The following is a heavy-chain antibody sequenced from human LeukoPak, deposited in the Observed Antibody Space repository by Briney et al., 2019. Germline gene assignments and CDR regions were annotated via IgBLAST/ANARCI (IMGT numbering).Heavy chain of an antibody. CDR1: GYTFTGYY. CDR3: ARGIAAAPYYFDY. CDR2: INPSGGSA. V-gene: IGHV1-46*01. J-gene: IGHJ4*02. D-gene: IGHD6-13*01. Sequence: ASVKVSCKASGYTFTGYYMHWVRQAPGQGLEWMGIINPSGGSASYAQRFQGRVTMTRDTSTSTVYMELSSLRSEDTAVYYCARGIAAAPYYFDYWGQGTLVTVSS.